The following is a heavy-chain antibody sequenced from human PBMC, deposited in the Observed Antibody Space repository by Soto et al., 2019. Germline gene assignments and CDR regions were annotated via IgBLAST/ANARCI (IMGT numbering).Heavy chain of an antibody. CDR3: AKSYRQVGFGELLRLTYYYYGMDV. CDR1: GFTFSSYG. D-gene: IGHD3-10*01. Sequence: QVQLVESGGGVVQPGRSLRLSCAASGFTFSSYGMHWVRQAPGKGLEWVAVISYDGSNKYYADSVKGRFTISRDNSKNTRYLQMYSRRAEDTAVYYCAKSYRQVGFGELLRLTYYYYGMDVWGQGTTVTVSS. CDR2: ISYDGSNK. V-gene: IGHV3-30*18. J-gene: IGHJ6*02.